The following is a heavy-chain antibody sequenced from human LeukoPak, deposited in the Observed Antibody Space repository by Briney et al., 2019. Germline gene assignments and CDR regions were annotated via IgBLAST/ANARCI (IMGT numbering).Heavy chain of an antibody. CDR3: ARGSYYYDSSGYYGMGV. V-gene: IGHV1-8*01. CDR1: GYTFTSYD. CDR2: MNPNSGNT. D-gene: IGHD3-22*01. Sequence: ASVKVSCKASGYTFTSYDINWVRQATGQGLEWMGWMNPNSGNTGYAQKFQGRVTMTRNTSISTAYMELSSLRSEDTAVYYCARGSYYYDSSGYYGMGVWGKGTTVTVSS. J-gene: IGHJ6*04.